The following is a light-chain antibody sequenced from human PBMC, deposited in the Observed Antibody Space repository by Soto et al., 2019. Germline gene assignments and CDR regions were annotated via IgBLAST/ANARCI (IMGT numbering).Light chain of an antibody. Sequence: ARSPTTLTLSPGERATLSCRASQSISSSLAWYQQKPGQAPRLLIYDASTRATGFPARFSGSGSGTDFTLTIGSLEPEDFAVYYCQQRSEWPRTFGQGTRWIS. CDR3: QQRSEWPRT. CDR2: DAS. V-gene: IGKV3-11*01. J-gene: IGKJ1*01. CDR1: QSISSS.